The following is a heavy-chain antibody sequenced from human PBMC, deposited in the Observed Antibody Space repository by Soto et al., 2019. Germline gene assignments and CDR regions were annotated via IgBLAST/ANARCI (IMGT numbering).Heavy chain of an antibody. CDR2: IIPIFGTA. J-gene: IGHJ4*02. CDR3: ARGVPSIAAPYYFDY. CDR1: GGTFSSYA. V-gene: IGHV1-69*13. Sequence: SVKVSCKASGGTFSSYAISWVRQAPGQGLEWMGGIIPIFGTANYAQKFHGRVTITADESTSTAYMELSSLRSEDTAVYYCARGVPSIAAPYYFDYWGQGTLVTVSS. D-gene: IGHD6-6*01.